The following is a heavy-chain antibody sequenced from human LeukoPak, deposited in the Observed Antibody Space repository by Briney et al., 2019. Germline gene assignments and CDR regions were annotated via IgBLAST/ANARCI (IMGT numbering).Heavy chain of an antibody. CDR2: INPNSGGA. Sequence: ASVTVSCKASGYTFTGYYIHWVRQAPGQGLEWMGWINPNSGGANYAQTFQGRVTMTRDTSISAAYMELKSLTFDDTAIYYCAREETSGLRWGQGTLVIVSS. CDR3: AREETSGLR. CDR1: GYTFTGYY. J-gene: IGHJ1*01. D-gene: IGHD5-12*01. V-gene: IGHV1-2*02.